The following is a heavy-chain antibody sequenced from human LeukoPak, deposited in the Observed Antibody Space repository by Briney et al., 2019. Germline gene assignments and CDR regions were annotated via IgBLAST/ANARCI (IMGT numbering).Heavy chain of an antibody. Sequence: ASVKVSCKASGYTFTSNDINWVRQATGQGLEWMGWMNPNSGNTGYAQKFQGRVTMTRNTSISTAYMELSSLRSEDTAVYYCARNDKHYYDSSGYYYPPIDYWGQGTLVTVSS. J-gene: IGHJ4*02. CDR2: MNPNSGNT. CDR3: ARNDKHYYDSSGYYYPPIDY. V-gene: IGHV1-8*01. CDR1: GYTFTSND. D-gene: IGHD3-22*01.